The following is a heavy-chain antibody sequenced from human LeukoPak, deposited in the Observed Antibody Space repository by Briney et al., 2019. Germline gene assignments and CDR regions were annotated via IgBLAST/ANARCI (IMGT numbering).Heavy chain of an antibody. J-gene: IGHJ4*02. CDR3: ARHGDGDIVVVPAAIISGQFDY. CDR2: IYHSGST. D-gene: IGHD2-2*01. Sequence: SETLSLTCAVSGYSISIGYYWGWIRQPPGKGLEWIGSIYHSGSTYYNPSLKSRVTISVDTSKNQFSLKLSSVTAADTAVYYCARHGDGDIVVVPAAIISGQFDYWGQGTLVTVSS. CDR1: GYSISIGYY. V-gene: IGHV4-38-2*01.